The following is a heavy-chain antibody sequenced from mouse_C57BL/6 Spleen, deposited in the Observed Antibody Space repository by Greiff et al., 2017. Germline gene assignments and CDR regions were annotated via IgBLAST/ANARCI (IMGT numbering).Heavy chain of an antibody. D-gene: IGHD1-1*01. CDR2: IHPNSGST. V-gene: IGHV1-64*01. CDR3: ARGGTTVVANDWYFDV. CDR1: GYTFTSYW. J-gene: IGHJ1*03. Sequence: VQLQQPGAELVKPGASVKLSCKASGYTFTSYWMHWVQQRPGQGLEWIGMIHPNSGSTNYNETFKCKATLTLDKSSSTAYMQLSSLTSEDSAVYYCARGGTTVVANDWYFDVWGKGTTVTVSS.